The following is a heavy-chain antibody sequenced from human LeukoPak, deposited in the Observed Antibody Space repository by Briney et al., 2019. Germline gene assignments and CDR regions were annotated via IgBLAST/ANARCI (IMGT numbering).Heavy chain of an antibody. Sequence: SSETLSLTCAVCGGSFSGYYWSWIRQPPGKGLEWIGEINHSGSTNYNPSLESRVTISVDTSKNQFSLKLSSVTAADTAVYYCARGRSSGWRYEIFDYWGQGTLVTVSS. CDR2: INHSGST. J-gene: IGHJ4*02. CDR1: GGSFSGYY. CDR3: ARGRSSGWRYEIFDY. V-gene: IGHV4-34*01. D-gene: IGHD6-19*01.